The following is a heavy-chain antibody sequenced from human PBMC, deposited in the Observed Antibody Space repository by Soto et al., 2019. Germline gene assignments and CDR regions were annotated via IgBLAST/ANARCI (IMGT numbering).Heavy chain of an antibody. CDR3: ARVRPPTSTTPAAVLYYFDY. D-gene: IGHD2-2*01. J-gene: IGHJ4*02. Sequence: QVHLQESGPGLVKPSGTLSLTCGVSGASVSSSHWWTWVRQPPGKGLEWIGEIYHVGFTSYNPSLKSRVIMSMDQSRNQFSLKMGSVTAADTAVYYCARVRPPTSTTPAAVLYYFDYWGQGSLVTVSS. CDR1: GASVSSSHW. CDR2: IYHVGFT. V-gene: IGHV4-4*02.